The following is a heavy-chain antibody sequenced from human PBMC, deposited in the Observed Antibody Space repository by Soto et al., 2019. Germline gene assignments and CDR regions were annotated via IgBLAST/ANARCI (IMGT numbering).Heavy chain of an antibody. CDR1: GCSISNYY. D-gene: IGHD1-26*01. Sequence: SETLSLTCTVSGCSISNYYWSWIRQPAGKGLEWIGRIYNSGSTKFNPSLKSRVTMSEDTSKNQFSLNLISVTAADTAVYYCARSGGSFNLDYWGLGTLVTVSS. CDR2: IYNSGST. J-gene: IGHJ4*02. V-gene: IGHV4-4*07. CDR3: ARSGGSFNLDY.